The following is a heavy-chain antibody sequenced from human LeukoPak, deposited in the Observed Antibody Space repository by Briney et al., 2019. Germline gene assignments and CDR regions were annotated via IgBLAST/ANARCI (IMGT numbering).Heavy chain of an antibody. Sequence: SETLSLTCSVYGGSFSGYYWSWIRQPPGKGLEWIGEINHSGSTNYNPSLKSRVTISVDTSKYQFSLKLSSVTAADTAVYYCARRRLDYYSSTSCPPENWFDPWGQGTLVTVSS. J-gene: IGHJ5*02. CDR1: GGSFSGYY. CDR3: ARRRLDYYSSTSCPPENWFDP. V-gene: IGHV4-34*01. D-gene: IGHD2-2*01. CDR2: INHSGST.